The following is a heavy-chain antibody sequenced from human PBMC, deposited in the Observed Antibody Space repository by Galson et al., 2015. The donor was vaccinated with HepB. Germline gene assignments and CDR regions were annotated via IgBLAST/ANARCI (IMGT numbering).Heavy chain of an antibody. J-gene: IGHJ3*02. Sequence: CAISGDSVSSNSAALHWIRQSPSRGLEWLGRTYYRSKWYNDYAVSVKSRITINPDTSKNQFSLQLNSVTPEDTAVYYCARENGWSYYYDRSGYYHDAFDIWGQGTMVPVSS. CDR3: ARENGWSYYYDRSGYYHDAFDI. CDR1: GDSVSSNSAA. V-gene: IGHV6-1*01. D-gene: IGHD3-22*01. CDR2: TYYRSKWYN.